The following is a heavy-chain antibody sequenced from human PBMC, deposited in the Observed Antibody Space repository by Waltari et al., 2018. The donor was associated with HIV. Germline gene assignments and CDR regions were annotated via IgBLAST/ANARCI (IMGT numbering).Heavy chain of an antibody. J-gene: IGHJ2*01. CDR3: ARAGVVPALFDL. V-gene: IGHV4-38-2*02. CDR2: ASNSGGT. CDR1: ESYIKTDYY. D-gene: IGHD3-3*01. Sequence: QVQLQESGPGLVKPSETLSLSCIVSESYIKTDYYWCWIRPPPGKGLEWLGSASNSGGTFHNSSLQSRVTIAVDRSKNQVSLKVNSVTAADTAVYYCARAGVVPALFDLWGRGTLVTVSS.